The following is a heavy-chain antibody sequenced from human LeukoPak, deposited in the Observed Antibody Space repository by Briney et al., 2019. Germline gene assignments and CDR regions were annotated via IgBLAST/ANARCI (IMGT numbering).Heavy chain of an antibody. Sequence: ASVKVSCKASGYTFTSYAMSWVRQAPGKGLEWVSAISGSGGSTYYADSVKGRFTISRDNSKNTLYLQMNSLRAEDTAVYYCAKVLGGWIFDYWGQGTLVTVSS. V-gene: IGHV3-23*01. CDR3: AKVLGGWIFDY. CDR1: GYTFTSYA. CDR2: ISGSGGST. D-gene: IGHD6-19*01. J-gene: IGHJ4*02.